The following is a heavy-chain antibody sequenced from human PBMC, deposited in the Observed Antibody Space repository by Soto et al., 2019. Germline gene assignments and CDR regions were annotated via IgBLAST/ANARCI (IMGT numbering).Heavy chain of an antibody. D-gene: IGHD3-22*01. Sequence: EVPLVESGGALVKPGESLTLSCAASGFTFNSASMTWVRQAPGKGLEWVGRIKSCADGGRVDTAAPVKGRFTISRDDSKNTFYLQMNSLKSEDTAVYYCTTGRCDKSWTSVSCYGDGAYLGQCTLVTVSS. CDR3: TTGRCDKSWTSVSCYGDGAY. CDR2: IKSCADGGRV. J-gene: IGHJ1*01. CDR1: GFTFNSAS. V-gene: IGHV3-15*02.